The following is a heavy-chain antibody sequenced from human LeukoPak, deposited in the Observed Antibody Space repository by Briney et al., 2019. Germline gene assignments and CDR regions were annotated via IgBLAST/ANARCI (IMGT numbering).Heavy chain of an antibody. CDR1: GGSISSSSYY. D-gene: IGHD5-18*01. J-gene: IGHJ3*02. V-gene: IGHV4-39*07. CDR3: ARGYSYASDAFDI. Sequence: SETLSLTCTVSGGSISSSSYYWGWIRQPPGKGLEWIGSIYHSGSTNYNPSLKSRVTISVDTSKNQFSLKLSSVTAADTAVYYCARGYSYASDAFDIWGQGTMVTVSS. CDR2: IYHSGST.